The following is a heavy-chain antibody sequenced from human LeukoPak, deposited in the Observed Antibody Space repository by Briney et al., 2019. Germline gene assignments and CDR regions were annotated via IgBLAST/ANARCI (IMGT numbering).Heavy chain of an antibody. Sequence: GVSLRLSCAASGFTFNSCAMSWVRQAPGKGPEWVSGISGSSITTYYADSVKGRFTISRDNSKNTLYLQMNSLRAEDTAVYYSAKGKLLVTVGDIWLDPWGQGTLVTVSS. J-gene: IGHJ5*02. CDR1: GFTFNSCA. CDR3: AKGKLLVTVGDIWLDP. V-gene: IGHV3-23*01. CDR2: ISGSSITT. D-gene: IGHD1-26*01.